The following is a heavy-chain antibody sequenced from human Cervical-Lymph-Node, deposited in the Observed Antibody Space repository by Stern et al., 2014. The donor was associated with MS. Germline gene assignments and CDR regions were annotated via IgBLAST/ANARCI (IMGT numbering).Heavy chain of an antibody. J-gene: IGHJ4*02. CDR2: VIYIGTNK. D-gene: IGHD2-2*01. Sequence: VQLVESGGGVVQPGRSLRLSCAASGFTFKSYTMPWVRQAPGKGLECVAVVIYIGTNKYYADSVKGRFTISRDNSKNTLFLQMNSLRPDDSAVYYCAKYAQSFDSWGQGTLVTVSS. CDR3: AKYAQSFDS. V-gene: IGHV3-30*14. CDR1: GFTFKSYT.